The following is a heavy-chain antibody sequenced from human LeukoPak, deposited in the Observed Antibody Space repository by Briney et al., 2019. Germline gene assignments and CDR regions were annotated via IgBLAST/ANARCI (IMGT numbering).Heavy chain of an antibody. CDR2: ITNDGSST. D-gene: IGHD6-19*01. CDR3: AREAVAGGLDY. V-gene: IGHV3-74*01. CDR1: GLTFSSHW. J-gene: IGHJ4*02. Sequence: GGSLRLSCAASGLTFSSHWMHWVRQAPGKGLAWVSRITNDGSSTTYADSVKGRFTISRDNAKNMLYLQVNSLRAEDTAVYYCAREAVAGGLDYWGQGTLVTVSS.